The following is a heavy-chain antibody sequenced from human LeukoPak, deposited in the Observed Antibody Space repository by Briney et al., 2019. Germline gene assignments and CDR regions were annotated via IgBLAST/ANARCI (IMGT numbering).Heavy chain of an antibody. V-gene: IGHV3-48*01. J-gene: IGHJ5*02. CDR2: ISSSSSTI. D-gene: IGHD2-2*01. CDR1: GFTFSSYC. Sequence: GGSLRLSCAASGFTFSSYCMNWVRQAPGKGLEWVSYISSSSSTIYYADSVKGRLTISRDNAKNSLYLQMNSLRAEDTAVYYCAKQQDCSSTSCSDNWFDPWGQGTLVTVSS. CDR3: AKQQDCSSTSCSDNWFDP.